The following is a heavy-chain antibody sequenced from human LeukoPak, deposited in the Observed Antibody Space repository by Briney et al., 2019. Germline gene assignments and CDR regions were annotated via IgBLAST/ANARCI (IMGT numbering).Heavy chain of an antibody. J-gene: IGHJ4*02. V-gene: IGHV3-74*01. D-gene: IGHD1-1*01. CDR1: GFTFSSYW. CDR2: IKSDGSST. Sequence: GGSLRLTCAASGFTFSSYWMHWVRQAPGKGLVCVSRIKSDGSSTSYADSVKGRFTISRDDAKNTLYLQMNSLRAEDTAVYYCARAYNSHFAYWGQGALVTASS. CDR3: ARAYNSHFAY.